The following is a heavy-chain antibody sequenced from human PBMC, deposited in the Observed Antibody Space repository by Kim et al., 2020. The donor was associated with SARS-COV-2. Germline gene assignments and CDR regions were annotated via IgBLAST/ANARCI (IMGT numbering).Heavy chain of an antibody. CDR3: ASDSSGYYYVRGTAFDI. D-gene: IGHD3-22*01. Sequence: VKGRFTISRDNSKNTLYLQMGSLRAEDMAVYYCASDSSGYYYVRGTAFDIWCQGTMVTVSS. V-gene: IGHV3-64*01. J-gene: IGHJ3*02.